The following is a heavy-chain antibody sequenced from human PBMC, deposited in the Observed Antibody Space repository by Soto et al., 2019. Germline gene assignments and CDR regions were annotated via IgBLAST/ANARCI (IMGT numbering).Heavy chain of an antibody. V-gene: IGHV4-34*01. J-gene: IGHJ4*02. CDR3: ARSQNDILTGYNDY. Sequence: SETLSLTCAVYGGCFSGYYGSWIRQPPGKGLEWIGEINHSGSTNYNPSLKSRVTISVDTSKNQFSLKLSSVTAADTAVYYCARSQNDILTGYNDYWGQGTLVTVSS. CDR2: INHSGST. D-gene: IGHD3-9*01. CDR1: GGCFSGYY.